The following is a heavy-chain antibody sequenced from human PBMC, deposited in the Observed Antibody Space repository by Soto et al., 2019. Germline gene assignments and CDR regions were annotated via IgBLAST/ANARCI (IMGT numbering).Heavy chain of an antibody. CDR1: GGTFDNFI. CDR3: ARNGTYSSSLSQYSGMDV. CDR2: IVPMLGTP. Sequence: QVQLVRSGAEVKEPGSSVRVSCKASGGTFDNFIMNWVRQTPGRGLEWMGGIVPMLGTPTYAEKFKGRVTMSPTGSTSTMYMEVTSLRSEDTAIYYCARNGTYSSSLSQYSGMDVWGQGTTVTVSS. D-gene: IGHD1-26*01. J-gene: IGHJ6*02. V-gene: IGHV1-69*16.